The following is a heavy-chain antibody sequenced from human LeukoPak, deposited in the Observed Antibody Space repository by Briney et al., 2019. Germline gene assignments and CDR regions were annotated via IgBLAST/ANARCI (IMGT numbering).Heavy chain of an antibody. CDR3: ARDRHDDMGDWYFDL. J-gene: IGHJ2*01. CDR2: SKQDGSEN. D-gene: IGHD3-3*01. V-gene: IGHV3-7*01. CDR1: GFAFGDYW. Sequence: GGSLRLSCAASGFAFGDYWMSWVRQAPGKGLEWVANSKQDGSENYYVDSVKGRFTISRDNAKNSLYLQMNSLRVEDTAFYYCARDRHDDMGDWYFDLWGRGTLVTVSS.